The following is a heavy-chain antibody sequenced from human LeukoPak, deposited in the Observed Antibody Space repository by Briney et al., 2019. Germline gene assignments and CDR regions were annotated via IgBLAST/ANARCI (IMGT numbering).Heavy chain of an antibody. CDR1: GGTFSSYA. Sequence: SVKVSCKASGGTFSSYAISWVRQAPGQGLEWMGGIIPIFGAANYAQKFQGRVTMTEDTSTDTAYMELSSLRSEDTAVYYCATITHDYGDYESDYWGQGTLVTVSS. J-gene: IGHJ4*02. V-gene: IGHV1-69*06. D-gene: IGHD4-17*01. CDR3: ATITHDYGDYESDY. CDR2: IIPIFGAA.